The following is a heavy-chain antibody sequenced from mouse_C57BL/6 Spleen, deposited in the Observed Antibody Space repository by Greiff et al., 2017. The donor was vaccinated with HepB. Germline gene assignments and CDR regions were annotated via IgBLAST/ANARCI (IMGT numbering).Heavy chain of an antibody. Sequence: EVKLVESGGGLVQPGGSLSLSCAASGFTFTDYYMSWVRQPPGKALEWLGFIRNKANGYTTEYSASVKGRFTISRDNSQSILYLQMNALRAEDSATYYCARVITTVVATGAMDYWGQGTSVTVSS. D-gene: IGHD1-1*01. CDR3: ARVITTVVATGAMDY. CDR2: IRNKANGYTT. V-gene: IGHV7-3*01. CDR1: GFTFTDYY. J-gene: IGHJ4*01.